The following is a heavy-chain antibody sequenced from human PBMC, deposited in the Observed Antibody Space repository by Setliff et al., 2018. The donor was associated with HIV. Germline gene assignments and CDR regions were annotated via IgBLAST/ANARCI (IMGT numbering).Heavy chain of an antibody. J-gene: IGHJ4*02. V-gene: IGHV4-34*01. CDR3: ARLYYAISTAYVDGFDS. Sequence: SETLSLTCAVYGASFSGYYWSWIRQPPGKGLEWIGEVNHSGSTSYNPSLKIRVSISVDTSKNQFSLRLSSVTAADSAVYYCARLYYAISTAYVDGFDSWGQGTLVTVSS. CDR2: VNHSGST. CDR1: GASFSGYY. D-gene: IGHD3-9*01.